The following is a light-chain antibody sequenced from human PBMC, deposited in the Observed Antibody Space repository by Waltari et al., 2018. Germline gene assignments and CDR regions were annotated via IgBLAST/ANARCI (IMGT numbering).Light chain of an antibody. CDR1: QSVSSSY. J-gene: IGKJ2*01. CDR2: GAS. V-gene: IGKV3-20*01. Sequence: EIVLTQSPGTLSLSPGERVTLSCRASQSVSSSYLAWYQQKPGQAPRVLIYGASIRATGIPDRFSGSGSGTDFTLTISRLEPEDFALYFCRQYGGSPAYTFGQGTKLEI. CDR3: RQYGGSPAYT.